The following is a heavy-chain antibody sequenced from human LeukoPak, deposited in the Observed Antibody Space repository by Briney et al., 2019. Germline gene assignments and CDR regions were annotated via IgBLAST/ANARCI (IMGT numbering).Heavy chain of an antibody. V-gene: IGHV3-23*01. Sequence: GGSLRLSCAASGFTFSSYAMSWIRQAPGKGLEWVSAISGSGGSTYYADSVKGRFTISGDNSKNTLYLQMNSLRAEDTAVYYCTIFGVVIRPYFDYWGQGTLVTVSS. D-gene: IGHD3-3*01. CDR1: GFTFSSYA. CDR3: TIFGVVIRPYFDY. J-gene: IGHJ4*02. CDR2: ISGSGGST.